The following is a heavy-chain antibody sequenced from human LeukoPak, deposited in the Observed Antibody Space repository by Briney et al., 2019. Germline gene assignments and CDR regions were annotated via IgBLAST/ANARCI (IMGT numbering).Heavy chain of an antibody. D-gene: IGHD2-2*01. CDR2: IYTSGST. J-gene: IGHJ6*03. CDR3: ARVVPAARRYYYYMDV. CDR1: GGSISGYY. V-gene: IGHV4-4*07. Sequence: SETLSLTCTVSGGSISGYYWSWIRQPAGKGLECIGRIYTSGSTNYNPSLRSRVTMSVDTSKNQFSLKLSSVTAADTAVYYCARVVPAARRYYYYMDVWGKGTTVTVSS.